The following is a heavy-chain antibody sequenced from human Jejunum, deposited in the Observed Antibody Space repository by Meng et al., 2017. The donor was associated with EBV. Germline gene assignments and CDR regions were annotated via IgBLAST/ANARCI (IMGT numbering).Heavy chain of an antibody. CDR3: ARDSSGYNANDKVSDY. J-gene: IGHJ4*01. CDR1: GYTFTRYG. D-gene: IGHD5-12*01. V-gene: IGHV1-18*01. CDR2: ITVYNGNT. Sequence: VVLLQSGVELKKPVSSVKVSCKTSGYTFTRYGISWVRQAPGHGPEWMGWITVYNGNTNYAPRLQGRVTMTTDLSTSTAYMELRSLRSDDTAVYYCARDSSGYNANDKVSDYWGQGTLVTVSS.